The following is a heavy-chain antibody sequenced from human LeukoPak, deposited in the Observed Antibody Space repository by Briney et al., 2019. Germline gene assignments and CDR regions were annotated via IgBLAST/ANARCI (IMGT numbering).Heavy chain of an antibody. CDR1: GFTFSSYW. CDR3: VRDLDC. CDR2: INQDGSEK. J-gene: IGHJ4*02. V-gene: IGHV3-7*05. Sequence: GGSLRLSCAAFGFTFSSYWVSWVRQAPGKGLAWVANINQDGSEKYYVDSVKGRCTISRDNAKNSLYLQMSSLRAEDTAVYFCVRDLDCWGQGTLVTVSS.